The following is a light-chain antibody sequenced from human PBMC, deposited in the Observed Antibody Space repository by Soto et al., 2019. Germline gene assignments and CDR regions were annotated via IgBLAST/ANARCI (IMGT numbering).Light chain of an antibody. CDR3: QQSSSSPFT. J-gene: IGKJ3*01. CDR1: QSVSSSY. Sequence: EIVLTQSPGTLSLSPGEGATLSCRASQSVSSSYLAWYQQKPGQAPRLLIYGASSRATGIPDRFSGSGSGTDFTLTISRLEPEDFAVYYCQQSSSSPFTFGPGTKVDIK. V-gene: IGKV3-20*01. CDR2: GAS.